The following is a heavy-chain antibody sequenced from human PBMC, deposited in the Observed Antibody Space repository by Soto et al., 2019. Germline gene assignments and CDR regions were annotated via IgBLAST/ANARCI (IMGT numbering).Heavy chain of an antibody. Sequence: SETLSLTCAVSGGSISSSNWWSWVRQPPGRGLGWIGEIYHSGSTNYNPSLKSRVTISVDKSKNQFSLKLSSVTAADTAVYYCARSREGGSGSLSGPWGQGTQVTVSS. CDR1: GGSISSSNW. CDR3: ARSREGGSGSLSGP. J-gene: IGHJ5*02. CDR2: IYHSGST. V-gene: IGHV4-4*02. D-gene: IGHD3-10*01.